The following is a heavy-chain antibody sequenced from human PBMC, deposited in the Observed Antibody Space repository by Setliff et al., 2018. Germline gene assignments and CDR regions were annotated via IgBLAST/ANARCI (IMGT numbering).Heavy chain of an antibody. V-gene: IGHV3-64D*09. J-gene: IGHJ3*02. CDR3: VKDPSVYGADSGSI. CDR2: ISSTGIPI. D-gene: IGHD2-21*02. CDR1: GFTFDGYG. Sequence: GGSLRLSCAASGFTFDGYGMNWVRQAPGKGLESVSAISSTGIPIYYADSVKARFSISRDDAKNTLYLQMSSLRTDDTAVYYCVKDPSVYGADSGSIWGQGTMVTVSS.